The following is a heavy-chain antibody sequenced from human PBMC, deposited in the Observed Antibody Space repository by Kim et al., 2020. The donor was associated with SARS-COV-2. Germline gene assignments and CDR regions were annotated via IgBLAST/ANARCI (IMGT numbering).Heavy chain of an antibody. V-gene: IGHV3-66*01. Sequence: GGSLRLSCAASGFTVSNSYMGWVRQAPGKGLEWVSVIYSGAKTYYADSVKGRFTISRDNSNNMLYLQMNSLRVDDTAVYYCARPGSGWWVDPWGQGTPVT. CDR2: IYSGAKT. CDR1: GFTVSNSY. CDR3: ARPGSGWWVDP. D-gene: IGHD6-19*01. J-gene: IGHJ5*02.